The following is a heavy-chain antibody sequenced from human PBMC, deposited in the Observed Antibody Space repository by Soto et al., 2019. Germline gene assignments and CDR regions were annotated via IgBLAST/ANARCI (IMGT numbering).Heavy chain of an antibody. V-gene: IGHV4-59*11. D-gene: IGHD4-17*01. CDR3: ARDGDYGDYGSYYYYMDV. Sequence: PSETLSLTCTVSGGSISSHYWSWIRQPPGKGLEWIGYIYYSGSTNYNPSLKSRVTISVDTSKNQFSLKLSSVTAADTAVYYCARDGDYGDYGSYYYYMDVWGKGTTVTVSS. CDR1: GGSISSHY. CDR2: IYYSGST. J-gene: IGHJ6*03.